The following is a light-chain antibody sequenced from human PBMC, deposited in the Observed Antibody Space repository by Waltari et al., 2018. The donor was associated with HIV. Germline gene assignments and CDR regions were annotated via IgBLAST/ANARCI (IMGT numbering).Light chain of an antibody. J-gene: IGKJ2*01. CDR2: ATS. CDR1: ESISRF. V-gene: IGKV1-39*01. CDR3: QQSYSIPYN. Sequence: DIQMTQSPSSLSASVGDRVTITCRASESISRFLNWYRQKPGKAPELLIYATSNLQSGVPSRFSGSGSGTDFTLTISSLQPEDSAIYYCQQSYSIPYNFGRGTKLEIK.